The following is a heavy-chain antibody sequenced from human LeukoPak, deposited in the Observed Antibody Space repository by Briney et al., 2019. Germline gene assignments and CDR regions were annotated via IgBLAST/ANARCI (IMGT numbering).Heavy chain of an antibody. V-gene: IGHV4-31*03. D-gene: IGHD3-22*01. J-gene: IGHJ4*01. Sequence: SETLSLTCTVSGGSISSGGYYWSWIRQHPGKGLEWIGYIYYSGSTYYNPSLKSRVTISVDTSKNQFSLKLRSVTAADTAVYYCARLRYYDSSGYTFDNWGHGTLVTVSS. CDR3: ARLRYYDSSGYTFDN. CDR2: IYYSGST. CDR1: GGSISSGGYY.